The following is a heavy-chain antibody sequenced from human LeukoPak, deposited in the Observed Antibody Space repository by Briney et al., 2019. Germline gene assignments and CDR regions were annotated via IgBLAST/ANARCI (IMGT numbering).Heavy chain of an antibody. CDR1: GFTFSSYA. V-gene: IGHV3-23*01. CDR2: ISYSGGTT. J-gene: IGHJ3*02. Sequence: PGGSLRLSCAASGFTFSSYALSWVRQAPGKGLEWVSSISYSGGTTHYADSVEGRFTISRDNSKNTLYLQMNSLRPEDTAVYYCARVGEKNMVEAFEIWGQGTRVTVSP. CDR3: ARVGEKNMVEAFEI. D-gene: IGHD2/OR15-2a*01.